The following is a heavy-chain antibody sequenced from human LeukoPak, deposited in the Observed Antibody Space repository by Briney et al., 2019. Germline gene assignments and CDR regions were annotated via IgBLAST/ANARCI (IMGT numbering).Heavy chain of an antibody. J-gene: IGHJ2*01. CDR2: IYTRGST. CDR3: ARDRTIFGVVMRWYFDL. V-gene: IGHV4-61*02. D-gene: IGHD3-3*01. Sequence: SETLSLTCTVSGGSISSDSYYWSWIRQPAGRGLEWIGRIYTRGSTNYNPSLKSRVTISGDTSKNQFSLKLSSVTAADTAVYYCARDRTIFGVVMRWYFDLWGRGTLVTVSS. CDR1: GGSISSDSYY.